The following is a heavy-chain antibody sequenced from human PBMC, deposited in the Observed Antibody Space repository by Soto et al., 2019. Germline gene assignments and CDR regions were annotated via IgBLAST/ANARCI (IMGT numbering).Heavy chain of an antibody. V-gene: IGHV4-59*01. D-gene: IGHD3-22*01. CDR3: ARDRHYYDSSGYYAPFYYYYGMDV. J-gene: IGHJ6*02. Sequence: PSETLSLTCTVSGGSISSYYWSWIRQPPGKGLEWIGYIYYSGSTNYNPSLKSRVTISVDTSKNQFSLKLSSVTAADTAVYYCARDRHYYDSSGYYAPFYYYYGMDVWGQGTTVTVS. CDR1: GGSISSYY. CDR2: IYYSGST.